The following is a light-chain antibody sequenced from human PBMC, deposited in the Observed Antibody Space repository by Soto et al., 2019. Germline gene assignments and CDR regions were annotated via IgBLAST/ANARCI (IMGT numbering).Light chain of an antibody. CDR2: WAS. CDR3: QQYYSLPLI. Sequence: IVMPKSPDSLAVSLGERATINCKSRQSVLYSSNNKNYLAWYQQKPGQPPKLLIYWASTRESGVPDRFSGSGSGTDFTLTISSLQAEDVALYYCQQYYSLPLIFGGGTKVDIK. V-gene: IGKV4-1*01. CDR1: QSVLYSSNNKNY. J-gene: IGKJ4*01.